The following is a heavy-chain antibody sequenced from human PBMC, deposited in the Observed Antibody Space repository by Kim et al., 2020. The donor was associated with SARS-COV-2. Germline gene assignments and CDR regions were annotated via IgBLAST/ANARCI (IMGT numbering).Heavy chain of an antibody. CDR3: ARERIYCSSTSCVNWFDP. V-gene: IGHV1-18*01. D-gene: IGHD2-2*01. CDR2: ISAYNGNT. J-gene: IGHJ5*02. CDR1: GYTFTSYG. Sequence: ASVKVSCKASGYTFTSYGISWVRQAPGQGLEWMGWISAYNGNTNYAQKLQGKFTMTTETSTSTAYMELRSLRSDDTAVYYCARERIYCSSTSCVNWFDPWGQGTLVTVSS.